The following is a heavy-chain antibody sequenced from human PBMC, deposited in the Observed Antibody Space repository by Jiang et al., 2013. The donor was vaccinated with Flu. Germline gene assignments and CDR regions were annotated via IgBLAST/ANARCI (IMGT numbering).Heavy chain of an antibody. J-gene: IGHJ6*04. V-gene: IGHV1-69*01. D-gene: IGHD3-16*01. CDR2: IIPVFETA. CDR1: GGTFSSNG. CDR3: ATAESLYDYVGGSNYYYNMDV. Sequence: GAEVKKPASSVKVSCKASGGTFSSNGISWVRQAPGQGLEWVGGIIPVFETADYAQRFQDRVTITADESTSTAYMELSSLRSEDTAVYFCATAESLYDYVGGSNYYYNMDVWGEGTTVIVSS.